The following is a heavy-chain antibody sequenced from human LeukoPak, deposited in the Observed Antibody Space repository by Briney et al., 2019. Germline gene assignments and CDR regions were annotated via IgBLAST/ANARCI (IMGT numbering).Heavy chain of an antibody. J-gene: IGHJ4*02. CDR1: GFTFSDYY. CDR3: ARVASSGYHLDY. V-gene: IGHV3-11*05. Sequence: AGGSLRLSCAASGFTFSDYYMSWIRQAPGKGLEWVSYISSSSIYTNYADSVKGRFTISRDNAKNSLYLQMNSLRAEDTAVYYCARVASSGYHLDYWGQGTLVTVPS. CDR2: ISSSSIYT. D-gene: IGHD3-22*01.